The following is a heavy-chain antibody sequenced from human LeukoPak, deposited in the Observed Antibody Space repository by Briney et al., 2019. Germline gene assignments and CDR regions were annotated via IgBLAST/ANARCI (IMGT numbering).Heavy chain of an antibody. J-gene: IGHJ6*02. Sequence: PGRSLRLSCAASGFTFSSYGMHWVRQAPGKGLEWVAVISYDGSNKYYADSVKGRFTISRDNSKNTLYLQMNSLRAEDTAVYYCARAGQQPYYYYYGMDVWGQGTTVTVSS. CDR3: ARAGQQPYYYYYGMDV. CDR2: ISYDGSNK. V-gene: IGHV3-30*03. D-gene: IGHD6-13*01. CDR1: GFTFSSYG.